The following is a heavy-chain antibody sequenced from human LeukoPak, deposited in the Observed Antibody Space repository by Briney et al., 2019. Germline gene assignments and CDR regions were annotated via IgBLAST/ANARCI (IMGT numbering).Heavy chain of an antibody. CDR2: IYTSGST. CDR1: GGSISSYY. J-gene: IGHJ4*02. Sequence: PSETLSLTCTVSGGSISSYYWSWIRQPAGKGLEWIGRIYTSGSTNYNPSLKGRVTMSVDTSKNQFSLKLSSVTAADTAVYYCARDDYYYDSSGYYSNWGQGTLVTVSS. D-gene: IGHD3-22*01. CDR3: ARDDYYYDSSGYYSN. V-gene: IGHV4-4*07.